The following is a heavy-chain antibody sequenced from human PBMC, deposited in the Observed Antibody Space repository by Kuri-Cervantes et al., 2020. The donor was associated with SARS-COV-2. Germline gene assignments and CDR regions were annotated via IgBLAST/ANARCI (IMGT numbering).Heavy chain of an antibody. J-gene: IGHJ6*02. D-gene: IGHD3-10*01. CDR2: INPNSGGT. V-gene: IGHV1-2*04. CDR1: GYTFTGYY. Sequence: ASVKVSCKASGYTFTGYYMHWVRQAPGQGLEWMGWINPNSGGTNCAQKFQGWVTMTRDTSISTAYMELSRLRSDDTAVYYCARGMVRGIIQYYYYAMDVWGQGTTVTVSS. CDR3: ARGMVRGIIQYYYYAMDV.